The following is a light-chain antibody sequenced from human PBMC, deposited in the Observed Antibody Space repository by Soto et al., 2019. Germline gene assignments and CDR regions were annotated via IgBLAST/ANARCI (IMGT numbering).Light chain of an antibody. CDR3: MQPLQSWT. J-gene: IGKJ1*01. CDR1: QSLLHSNGYNY. V-gene: IGKV2-28*01. CDR2: LGS. Sequence: DIVMTQSPLSLPFTPGEPASISCRSSQSLLHSNGYNYLDWYLQKPGQSPQLLIYLGSNRASGVPDRFSGSGSGTDFTLKISRLEAEDVGVYYCMQPLQSWTFGQGTKVEIK.